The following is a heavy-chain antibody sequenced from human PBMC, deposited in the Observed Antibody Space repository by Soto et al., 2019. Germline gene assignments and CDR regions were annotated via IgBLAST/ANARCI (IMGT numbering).Heavy chain of an antibody. V-gene: IGHV3-73*01. Sequence: GGSLRLSCAASGFTFSGSAMHWVRQASGKGLEWVGRIRSKANSYATAYAASVKGRFTISRDDSKNTAYLQMNSLKTEDTAVYYCTRRSTPFRGDSGYVGYYGMDVWGQGTTVTVSS. CDR3: TRRSTPFRGDSGYVGYYGMDV. CDR1: GFTFSGSA. CDR2: IRSKANSYAT. D-gene: IGHD5-12*01. J-gene: IGHJ6*02.